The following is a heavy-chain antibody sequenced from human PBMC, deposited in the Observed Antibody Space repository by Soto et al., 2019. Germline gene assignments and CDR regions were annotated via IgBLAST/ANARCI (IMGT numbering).Heavy chain of an antibody. CDR1: GGTFGSYT. J-gene: IGHJ1*01. V-gene: IGHV1-69*08. CDR3: ARGLVVVSAEYFQN. D-gene: IGHD2-15*01. CDR2: IIPMLDTA. Sequence: QVQLVQSGAEVKKPGSSVKVSCKASGGTFGSYTISWVRQAPGQGLEWMGRIIPMLDTAAYAQKFQGRVTITADRSTSTAYMELSRLTSEDTAVYYCARGLVVVSAEYFQNGGQGTLVTVPS.